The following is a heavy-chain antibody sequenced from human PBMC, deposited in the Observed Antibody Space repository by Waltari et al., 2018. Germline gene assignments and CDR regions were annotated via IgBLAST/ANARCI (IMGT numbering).Heavy chain of an antibody. CDR2: ITYDGRNQ. V-gene: IGHV3-30*04. J-gene: IGHJ6*03. CDR3: AGSHSREYYYMDV. Sequence: QAQLVESGGGVVQPGRSLRLSYAASGFTFRSYVMHWVRQAPGKGLEWVAVITYDGRNQFYADFVKGRFTISRDNSKNTLYLQINSLRAEDAAVYYCAGSHSREYYYMDVWGKGTTVTVSS. D-gene: IGHD6-13*01. CDR1: GFTFRSYV.